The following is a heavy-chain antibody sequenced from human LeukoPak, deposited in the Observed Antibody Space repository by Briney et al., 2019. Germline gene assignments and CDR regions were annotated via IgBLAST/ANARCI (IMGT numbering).Heavy chain of an antibody. D-gene: IGHD6-19*01. Sequence: GGSLRLSCAASGFTFSSYWMHWVRQAPGKGLVWVSRINSDGSTTSYADSLKGRFTISRDNAKNTLFLQMNSLRAEDTAVYYCARGLYRSGWYYFDSWGQGTLVTVSS. J-gene: IGHJ4*02. V-gene: IGHV3-74*01. CDR2: INSDGSTT. CDR1: GFTFSSYW. CDR3: ARGLYRSGWYYFDS.